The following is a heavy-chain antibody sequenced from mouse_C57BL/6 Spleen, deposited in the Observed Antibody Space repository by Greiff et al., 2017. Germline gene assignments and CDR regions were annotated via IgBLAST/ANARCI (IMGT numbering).Heavy chain of an antibody. CDR3: ARGDYYGSRPWYFDV. D-gene: IGHD1-1*01. Sequence: VQLQQSGAELVRPGTSVKVSCKASGYAFTNYLIEWVKQRPGQGLEWIGVINPGSGGTNYNEKFKGKATLTADKSSSTAYMQLSSLTSEDSAVYFCARGDYYGSRPWYFDVWGTGTTVTVSS. V-gene: IGHV1-54*01. CDR1: GYAFTNYL. J-gene: IGHJ1*03. CDR2: INPGSGGT.